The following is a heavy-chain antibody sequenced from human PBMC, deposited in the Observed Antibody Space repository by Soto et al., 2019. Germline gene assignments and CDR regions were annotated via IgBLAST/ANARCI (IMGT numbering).Heavy chain of an antibody. D-gene: IGHD5-12*01. J-gene: IGHJ4*02. Sequence: ASVKVSCKASGYTFTSYGISWVRQAPRQGLEWMGWISAYNGNTNYAQKLQGRVTMTTDTSRSTAYMELRSLRSDETAVYYCARAGDIGATSGFGCWGQGTLFTVSS. CDR1: GYTFTSYG. V-gene: IGHV1-18*01. CDR3: ARAGDIGATSGFGC. CDR2: ISAYNGNT.